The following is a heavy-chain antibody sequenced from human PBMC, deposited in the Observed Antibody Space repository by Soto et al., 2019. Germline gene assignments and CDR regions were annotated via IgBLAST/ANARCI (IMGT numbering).Heavy chain of an antibody. Sequence: QVQLVQSGAEVKKPGASVKVSCKASGYTLTSYGISWVRPAPGQGLEWMGWISAYNGNTNDAQKLQGRVTMPTDTSTSTAYMEMRSLRSDDTAVYYCSREHYYDSSGDYYAYWGQGPLVTVSS. D-gene: IGHD3-22*01. CDR3: SREHYYDSSGDYYAY. CDR2: ISAYNGNT. J-gene: IGHJ4*02. V-gene: IGHV1-18*01. CDR1: GYTLTSYG.